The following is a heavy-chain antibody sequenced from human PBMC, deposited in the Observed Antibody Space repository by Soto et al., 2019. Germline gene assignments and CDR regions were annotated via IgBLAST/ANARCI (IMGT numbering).Heavy chain of an antibody. CDR2: INAFSGIT. Sequence: QVQLVQSGAEVKKPGASVNVSCKASGYTFTTYSVTWMRQAPGQGLEWMGWINAFSGITKYAQNLQDRITMTTDTSTSTAYMELRCLRSEDTALYYCAREKFYGSSGYYVGNWYFDLWGRGTLVTVSS. CDR1: GYTFTTYS. J-gene: IGHJ2*01. D-gene: IGHD3-22*01. V-gene: IGHV1-18*04. CDR3: AREKFYGSSGYYVGNWYFDL.